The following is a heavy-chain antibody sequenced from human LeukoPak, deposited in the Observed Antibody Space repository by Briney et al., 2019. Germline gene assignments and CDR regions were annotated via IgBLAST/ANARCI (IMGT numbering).Heavy chain of an antibody. CDR3: AKTIAAAGQAFDY. D-gene: IGHD6-13*01. CDR2: IYSGGST. Sequence: GGSLRLSCAASEFSVGSNYMTWVRQAPGKGLEWVSLIYSGGSTYYADSVKGRFTISRDNSKNTLYLQMNSLRAEDTAVYYCAKTIAAAGQAFDYWGQGTLVTVSS. CDR1: EFSVGSNY. V-gene: IGHV3-66*01. J-gene: IGHJ4*02.